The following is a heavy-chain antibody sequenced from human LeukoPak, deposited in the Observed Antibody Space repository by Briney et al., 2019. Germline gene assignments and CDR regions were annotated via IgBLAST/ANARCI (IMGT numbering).Heavy chain of an antibody. J-gene: IGHJ3*02. Sequence: GGSLRLSCAASGFTFSSYDMHWVRQATGKGLEWVSAIGTAGDTYYPGSVMGRFTISRENAKNSLYLQMNSLRAGDTAVYYCARDGGSDAFDIWGQGTMVTVSS. V-gene: IGHV3-13*01. CDR1: GFTFSSYD. D-gene: IGHD3-16*01. CDR2: IGTAGDT. CDR3: ARDGGSDAFDI.